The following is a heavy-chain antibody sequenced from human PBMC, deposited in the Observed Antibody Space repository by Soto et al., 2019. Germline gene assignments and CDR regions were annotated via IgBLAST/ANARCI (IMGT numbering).Heavy chain of an antibody. D-gene: IGHD4-4*01. CDR1: GFTVSSNY. J-gene: IGHJ6*03. Sequence: GGSLRLSCAASGFTVSSNYMSWVRQAPGKGLEWVSVIYSGGSTYYADSVKGRFTISRDNSKNTLYLQMNSLRAEDTAVYYCARGSYSNFHYYYYLDVWGKGTTVTVSS. V-gene: IGHV3-66*01. CDR2: IYSGGST. CDR3: ARGSYSNFHYYYYLDV.